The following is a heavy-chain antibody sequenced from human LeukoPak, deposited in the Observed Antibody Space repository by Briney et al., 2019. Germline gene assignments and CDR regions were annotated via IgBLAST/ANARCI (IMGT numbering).Heavy chain of an antibody. D-gene: IGHD3-10*01. CDR3: ALSAGTMVRGVIMGYYFDY. CDR1: GYTFTGYY. CDR2: INPDSGGT. J-gene: IGHJ4*02. Sequence: ASVKVSCKASGYTFTGYYMHWVRQAPGQGLEWMGWINPDSGGTNYAQKFQGRVTITADESTSTAYMELSSLRSEDTAVYYCALSAGTMVRGVIMGYYFDYWGQGTLVTVSS. V-gene: IGHV1-2*02.